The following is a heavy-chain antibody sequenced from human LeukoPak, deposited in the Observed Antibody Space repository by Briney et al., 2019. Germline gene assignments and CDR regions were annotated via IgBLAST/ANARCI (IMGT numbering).Heavy chain of an antibody. Sequence: GGSLRLSCAASGFTFSSYAMSWVRQAPGKGLEWVSSISASGGSTYHADSVKGRFTISRDNSKNTVHLQMNSLRANDTALYYCAKGALAAAGSGFEYWGQGTLVTVFS. CDR2: ISASGGST. CDR1: GFTFSSYA. CDR3: AKGALAAAGSGFEY. V-gene: IGHV3-23*01. J-gene: IGHJ4*02. D-gene: IGHD6-13*01.